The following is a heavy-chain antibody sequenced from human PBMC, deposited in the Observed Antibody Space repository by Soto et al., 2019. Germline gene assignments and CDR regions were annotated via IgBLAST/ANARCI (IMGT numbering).Heavy chain of an antibody. J-gene: IGHJ6*03. Sequence: EVRLVESGGGLVQPGRSLRLSCAASGFTFDDYAMHWVRQAPGKGLEWVSGISWNSGSIGYADSVKGRFTISRDNAKNSLYLQMNSLRAEDTALYYCAKEGVVGYCSSTSCYFMDVWGKGTTVTVSS. V-gene: IGHV3-9*01. D-gene: IGHD2-2*01. CDR1: GFTFDDYA. CDR2: ISWNSGSI. CDR3: AKEGVVGYCSSTSCYFMDV.